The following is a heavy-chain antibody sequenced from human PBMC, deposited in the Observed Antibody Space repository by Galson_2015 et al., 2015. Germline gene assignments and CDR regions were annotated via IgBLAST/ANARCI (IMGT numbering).Heavy chain of an antibody. D-gene: IGHD2-15*01. V-gene: IGHV3-48*02. CDR3: ARDLGYCSGSSCYSVGAFDF. Sequence: SLRLSCAASGFTFSDFRMRWVRQAPGRGPEWVSDITNRSRTVYYADSVKGRFTISRDNAKSPLYLKMNSLREEDTALYYCARDLGYCSGSSCYSVGAFDFWGQGTMVTVSS. CDR2: ITNRSRTV. J-gene: IGHJ3*01. CDR1: GFTFSDFR.